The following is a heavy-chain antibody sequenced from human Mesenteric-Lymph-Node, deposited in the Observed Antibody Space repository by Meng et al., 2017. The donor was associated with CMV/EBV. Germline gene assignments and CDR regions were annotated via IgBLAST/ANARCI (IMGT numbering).Heavy chain of an antibody. V-gene: IGHV4-59*01. J-gene: IGHJ4*02. CDR1: GDSISRYY. CDR3: ARDEPPYY. CDR2: FYYSGSA. D-gene: IGHD1-14*01. Sequence: SETLSLTCSVSGDSISRYYWSWIRQPPGKGLEWIGYFYYSGSANYNPSLKSRVTMSVDTSKNQFSLKLTSVTAADTAIYYCARDEPPYYWGQGALVTVSS.